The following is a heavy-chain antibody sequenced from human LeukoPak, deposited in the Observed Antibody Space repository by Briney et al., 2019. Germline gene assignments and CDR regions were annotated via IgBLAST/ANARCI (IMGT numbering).Heavy chain of an antibody. D-gene: IGHD6-19*01. CDR2: IYYSGST. J-gene: IGHJ4*02. V-gene: IGHV4-39*07. Sequence: PSETLSLTCTVSGGSISSSSYYWGWIRQPPGKGWRWIGSIYYSGSTYYNPSLKSRVTISVDTSKNQFSLKLSSVTAADTAVYYCARSHRTVAGTRPFDYWGQGTLVTVSS. CDR3: ARSHRTVAGTRPFDY. CDR1: GGSISSSSYY.